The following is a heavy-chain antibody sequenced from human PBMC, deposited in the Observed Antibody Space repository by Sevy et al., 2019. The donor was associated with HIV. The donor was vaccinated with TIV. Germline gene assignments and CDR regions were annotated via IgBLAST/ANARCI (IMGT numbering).Heavy chain of an antibody. CDR2: ISGSGGST. V-gene: IGHV3-23*01. CDR1: GFTFSSYA. D-gene: IGHD6-6*01. Sequence: GGSLRLSCAASGFTFSSYAMSWVRQAPGKGLEWVSAISGSGGSTYYADSVKGRFTISRDNSKNTLYLQMNSLRAEDTAVSYCANPPTYSSSSGSWFDPWGQGTLVTVSS. J-gene: IGHJ5*02. CDR3: ANPPTYSSSSGSWFDP.